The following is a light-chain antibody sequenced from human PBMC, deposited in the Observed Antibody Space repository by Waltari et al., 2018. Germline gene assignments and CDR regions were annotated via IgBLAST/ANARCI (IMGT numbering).Light chain of an antibody. J-gene: IGLJ3*02. CDR2: ADT. V-gene: IGLV2-11*01. Sequence: QSALTQPRSVSGSSGQSVTIPCSGSRSDVGVYGFISWYQHHPDNAPKLIISADTKRPSGVPDRFSGSKSGNTASLTISGLQADDEADYYCSSYTPTSFWVFGGGTKLTVL. CDR3: SSYTPTSFWV. CDR1: RSDVGVYGF.